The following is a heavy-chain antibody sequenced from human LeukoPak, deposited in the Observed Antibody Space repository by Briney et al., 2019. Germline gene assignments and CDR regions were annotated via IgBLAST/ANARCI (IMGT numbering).Heavy chain of an antibody. CDR1: GSRFTSYW. Sequence: GEPLKISLKGPGSRFTSYWIGWVPQMPGKGLEWMGIIYLGDSDTRYSPSFQGQVTISADKSISTAYLQWSSLKASDTAMYYCARQRYSGSYYWDYYYGMDVWGQGTTVTVSS. CDR3: ARQRYSGSYYWDYYYGMDV. J-gene: IGHJ6*02. D-gene: IGHD1-26*01. CDR2: IYLGDSDT. V-gene: IGHV5-51*01.